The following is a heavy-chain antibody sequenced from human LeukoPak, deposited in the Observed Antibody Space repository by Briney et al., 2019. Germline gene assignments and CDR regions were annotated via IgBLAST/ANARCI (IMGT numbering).Heavy chain of an antibody. CDR3: ARGRSRTMFGLPSGDDAFDV. CDR1: GYTFTSYY. CDR2: INPSGGST. V-gene: IGHV1-46*01. Sequence: ASVKVSCKASGYTFTSYYMHWVRQAPGQGLEWMGIINPSGGSTSYAQKFQGRVTMTRDTSTSTVYMELSSLRSEDTAVYYCARGRSRTMFGLPSGDDAFDVWGQGTWVTVSS. D-gene: IGHD3-3*01. J-gene: IGHJ3*01.